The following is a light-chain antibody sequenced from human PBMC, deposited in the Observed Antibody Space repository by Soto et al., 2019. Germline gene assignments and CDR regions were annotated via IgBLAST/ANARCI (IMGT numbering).Light chain of an antibody. CDR1: SSNIGSNT. CDR2: INN. Sequence: QSVLTQPPSASGTPGQRVTISCSGSSSNIGSNTVNWYQQLPGTAPKILIYINNQRPSAVPDRCSGSKSATSASLAISWLQSEDEADYYCAAWDDSLNGLVFGGGTKLTVL. J-gene: IGLJ2*01. V-gene: IGLV1-44*01. CDR3: AAWDDSLNGLV.